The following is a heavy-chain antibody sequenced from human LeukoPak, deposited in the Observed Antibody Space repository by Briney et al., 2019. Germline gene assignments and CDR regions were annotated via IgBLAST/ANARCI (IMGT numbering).Heavy chain of an antibody. Sequence: SETLSLTCTVSGGSISSYYWSWIRQPAGKGLEWIGRIYTSGSTNYNPSLKSRVTMSVDTSKNQFSLKLSSVTAADTAVYYCAREWDYGDYKYNWFDPWGQGTLVTVSS. J-gene: IGHJ5*02. CDR3: AREWDYGDYKYNWFDP. D-gene: IGHD4-17*01. V-gene: IGHV4-4*07. CDR1: GGSISSYY. CDR2: IYTSGST.